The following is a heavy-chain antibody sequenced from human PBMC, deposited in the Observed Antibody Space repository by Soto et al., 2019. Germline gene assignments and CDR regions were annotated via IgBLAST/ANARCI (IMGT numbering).Heavy chain of an antibody. V-gene: IGHV4-61*01. D-gene: IGHD5-12*01. CDR3: ARAHSGYDPLGMDV. CDR1: VGSVISGSYY. CDR2: ISATGSG. Sequence: QVQLQESGPGLVKPSETLSLTCTVSVGSVISGSYYWSWIRQPPGKGLEWVGCISATGSGDYDPSLKSRVTISVHTSKRQVSLRLNSVTAADTAVYYCARAHSGYDPLGMDVWGQGTTVTVSS. J-gene: IGHJ6*02.